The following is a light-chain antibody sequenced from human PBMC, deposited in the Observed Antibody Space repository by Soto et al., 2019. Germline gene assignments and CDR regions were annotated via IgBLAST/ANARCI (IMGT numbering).Light chain of an antibody. J-gene: IGKJ2*01. V-gene: IGKV3-20*01. CDR2: GTS. Sequence: EIVLTQSPGTLSLSPGERATLSCRASQSVSNLAWYQQKPGQAPRLLIYGTSSRATGIPDWFSGSGSGTDFTITISRLEAEDFAVYYCQQYGSSPETFGQGTKLEIK. CDR3: QQYGSSPET. CDR1: QSVSN.